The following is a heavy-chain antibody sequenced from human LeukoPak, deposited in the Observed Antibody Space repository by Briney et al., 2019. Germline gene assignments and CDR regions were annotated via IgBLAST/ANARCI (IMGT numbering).Heavy chain of an antibody. V-gene: IGHV4-39*07. Sequence: PSETLSLTCTVSGGSISSSSYYWGWIRQPPGKGLEWIGSIYYSGSTYYNPSLKSRVTISVDTSKNQFSLKLSSVTAADTAVYYCARFYYFEGLSAIDYWGQGTLVTVSS. D-gene: IGHD3-22*01. CDR2: IYYSGST. CDR1: GGSISSSSYY. J-gene: IGHJ4*02. CDR3: ARFYYFEGLSAIDY.